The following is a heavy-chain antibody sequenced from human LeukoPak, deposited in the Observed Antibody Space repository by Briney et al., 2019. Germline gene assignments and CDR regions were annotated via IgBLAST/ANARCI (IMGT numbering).Heavy chain of an antibody. Sequence: PSETLSLTCAVYGGSFSGYYWSWIRQPPGKGLEWIGEINHSGSTNYNPSLKSRVTISVDTSKNQFSLKLSSVTAADTAVYYCARPITMTPKDAFDIWGQGTMVTVSS. CDR3: ARPITMTPKDAFDI. CDR2: INHSGST. J-gene: IGHJ3*02. D-gene: IGHD3-22*01. CDR1: GGSFSGYY. V-gene: IGHV4-34*01.